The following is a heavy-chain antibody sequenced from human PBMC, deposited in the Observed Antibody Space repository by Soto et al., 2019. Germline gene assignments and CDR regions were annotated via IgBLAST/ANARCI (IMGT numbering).Heavy chain of an antibody. Sequence: QVQLVQSGAEVKKPGSSVKVSCKASGGTFSSYAISWVRQAPGQGLEWMGGIIPIFGTANYAQKFQGRVTITADESTSTAYMELSSLRSEDTAVYYCANVITGTTTYYYYYGMDVWGQGTTVTVSS. V-gene: IGHV1-69*01. CDR1: GGTFSSYA. D-gene: IGHD1-20*01. CDR3: ANVITGTTTYYYYYGMDV. J-gene: IGHJ6*02. CDR2: IIPIFGTA.